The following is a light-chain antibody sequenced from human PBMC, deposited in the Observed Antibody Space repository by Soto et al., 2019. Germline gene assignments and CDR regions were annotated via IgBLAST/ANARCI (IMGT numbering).Light chain of an antibody. CDR1: QSVSSF. CDR2: DVS. J-gene: IGKJ2*01. Sequence: EIVLTQSPVTLSLSPGDRATLSCRPSQSVSSFLAWYQQKPGQPPRLLIYDVSNRAAGIPARFSGSGSGTDFTLTISSLEPEDFGVYYCQQFGSSIPHTFGQGTKLEIK. CDR3: QQFGSSIPHT. V-gene: IGKV3-11*01.